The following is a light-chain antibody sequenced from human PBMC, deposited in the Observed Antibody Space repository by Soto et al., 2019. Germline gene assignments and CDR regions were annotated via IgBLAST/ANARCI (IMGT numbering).Light chain of an antibody. Sequence: DIQMTQSPSSLSASVGGRVTITCQASQDITNDLNWYQQKPGKAPKFLIYEASNLKTGVPSRFSGSGSGTDFTFTISSLQPEDIATYFCQQYDNVPLTFGGGTKVEIK. CDR1: QDITND. V-gene: IGKV1-33*01. CDR2: EAS. J-gene: IGKJ4*01. CDR3: QQYDNVPLT.